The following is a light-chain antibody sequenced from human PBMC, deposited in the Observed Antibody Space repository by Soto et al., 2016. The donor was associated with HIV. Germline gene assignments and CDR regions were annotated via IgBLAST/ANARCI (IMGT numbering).Light chain of an antibody. V-gene: IGLV3-21*03. CDR2: DDS. Sequence: SYELTQPPSVSVAPGKTARITCGGNNIGTKSVHWYQQKPGQAPVLVVYDDSDRPSGIPGRLSGSNSGSAATLTINRVEAGDEADYYCQVWDASTDLVVFGGGTKLTVL. J-gene: IGLJ2*01. CDR1: NIGTKS. CDR3: QVWDASTDLVV.